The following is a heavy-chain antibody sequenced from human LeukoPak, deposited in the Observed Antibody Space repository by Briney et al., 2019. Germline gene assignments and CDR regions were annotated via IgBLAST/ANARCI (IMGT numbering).Heavy chain of an antibody. CDR3: ARPYKQQLDFDH. D-gene: IGHD1-1*01. V-gene: IGHV1-3*04. CDR1: GYTFTNWP. CDR2: INTDSGDT. Sequence: ASVKVSCKASGYTFTNWPIHWVRQAPGQKLEWMGWINTDSGDTKYSEKFLGRVTITRDTAANTVYMGLSSLRSEDTAVYYCARPYKQQLDFDHWGQGTLVTVSS. J-gene: IGHJ4*02.